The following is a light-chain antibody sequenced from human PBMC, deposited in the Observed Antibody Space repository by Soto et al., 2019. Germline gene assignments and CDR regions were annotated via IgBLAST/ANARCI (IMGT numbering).Light chain of an antibody. J-gene: IGKJ4*01. CDR3: QHYNHWPQLS. CDR2: GAS. CDR1: QGISRT. V-gene: IGKV3-15*01. Sequence: EIVMTQSPATLSVSPGETATLSCRASQGISRTLAWHQLKPGQAPRLLFYGASTRATGVPARFSGSGSGTEFTLTISSLQSEDSALYYCQHYNHWPQLSFGGGTKVDIK.